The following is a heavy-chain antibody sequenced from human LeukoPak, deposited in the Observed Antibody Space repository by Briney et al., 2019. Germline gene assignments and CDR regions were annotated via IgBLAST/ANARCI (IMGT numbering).Heavy chain of an antibody. CDR2: ISDIGSI. CDR3: AGHHDKEQYYYDSSGYYLANWFDP. D-gene: IGHD3-22*01. V-gene: IGHV4-59*08. CDR1: GGSISSYY. J-gene: IGHJ5*02. Sequence: SETLSLTCTVSGGSISSYYWSWIRQPPGKGLEWIAYISDIGSINYNPSLKSRVTISLDTSKNQFSLKLSSVTAADTAVYYCAGHHDKEQYYYDSSGYYLANWFDPWGQGTLVTVSS.